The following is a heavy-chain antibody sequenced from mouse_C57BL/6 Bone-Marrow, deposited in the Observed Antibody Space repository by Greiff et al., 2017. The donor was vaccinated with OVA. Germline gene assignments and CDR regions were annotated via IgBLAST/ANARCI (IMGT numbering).Heavy chain of an antibody. CDR1: GFTFSNYW. CDR2: IRLKSDNYAT. D-gene: IGHD3-2*01. Sequence: EVQVVESGGGLVQPGGSMKLSCVASGFTFSNYWMNWVRQSPEKGLEWVAQIRLKSDNYATHYAESVKGRFTISRDGSKSSVYLQMNNLRAEDTGIYYCTRQGYFDVWGTGTTVTVSS. J-gene: IGHJ1*03. CDR3: TRQGYFDV. V-gene: IGHV6-3*01.